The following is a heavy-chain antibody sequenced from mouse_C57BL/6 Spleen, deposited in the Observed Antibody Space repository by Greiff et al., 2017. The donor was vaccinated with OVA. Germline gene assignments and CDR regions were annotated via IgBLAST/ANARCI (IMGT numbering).Heavy chain of an antibody. CDR3: AREDSSGPLFDY. D-gene: IGHD3-2*02. J-gene: IGHJ2*01. CDR1: GFTFSDYY. V-gene: IGHV5-16*01. Sequence: EVMLVESEGGLVQPGSSMKLSCTASGFTFSDYYMAWVRQVPEKGLEWVANINYDGSSTYYMDSLKSRFIISRDNAKNILYLQMSRLKSEDTATYYCAREDSSGPLFDYWGQGTTLTVSS. CDR2: INYDGSST.